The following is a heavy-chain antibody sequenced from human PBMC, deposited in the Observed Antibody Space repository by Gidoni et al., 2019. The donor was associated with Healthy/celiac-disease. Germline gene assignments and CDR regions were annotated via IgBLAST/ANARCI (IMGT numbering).Heavy chain of an antibody. V-gene: IGHV3-33*01. CDR3: ARDFMAPNRGMDV. CDR1: GFTFSSYG. CDR2: IWYDGSNK. Sequence: VQLVESGGGVVQPGRSVRLSCAASGFTFSSYGMHWVRQAPGRGLEWVAVIWYDGSNKYYADSVKGRFTISRDNSKNTLYLQMNSLRAEDTAVYYCARDFMAPNRGMDVWGQGTTVTVSS. J-gene: IGHJ6*02. D-gene: IGHD2-8*01.